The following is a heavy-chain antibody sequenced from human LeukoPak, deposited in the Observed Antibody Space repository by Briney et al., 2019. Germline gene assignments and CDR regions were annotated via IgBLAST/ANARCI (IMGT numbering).Heavy chain of an antibody. CDR1: GVSFDDYY. CDR2: INHSGYT. CDR3: TRMTRGHDY. Sequence: SETLSLTCAVSGVSFDDYYWSWVRQTPGKGLEWIGEINHSGYTNDSPSLKSRVTLSIDTSRKQFSLNLRSVTVADAGIYYCTRMTRGHDYWGQGVQVTVSS. V-gene: IGHV4-34*01. J-gene: IGHJ4*02. D-gene: IGHD4-11*01.